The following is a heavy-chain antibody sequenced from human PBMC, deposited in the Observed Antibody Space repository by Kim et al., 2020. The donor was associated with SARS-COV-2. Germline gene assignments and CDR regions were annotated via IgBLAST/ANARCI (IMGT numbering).Heavy chain of an antibody. Sequence: GGSLRLSCAASGFTFSSYEMNWVRQAPGKGLEWVSYISSSGSTIYYADSVKGRFTISRDNAKNSLYLQMNSLRAEDTAVYYCARERNDYDILTGYFRYYYYYGMDVWGQGTTVTVSS. J-gene: IGHJ6*02. D-gene: IGHD3-9*01. CDR3: ARERNDYDILTGYFRYYYYYGMDV. V-gene: IGHV3-48*03. CDR1: GFTFSSYE. CDR2: ISSSGSTI.